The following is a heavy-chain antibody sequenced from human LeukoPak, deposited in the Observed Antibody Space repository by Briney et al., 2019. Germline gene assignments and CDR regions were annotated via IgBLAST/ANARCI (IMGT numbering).Heavy chain of an antibody. CDR3: ARPAGIYDTSGYWPLDH. V-gene: IGHV1-18*01. Sequence: ASVKVSCKASGYTFTNYGISWVRQAPGQGLEWMGWISAYNGNTNYAQKFQGRVTMTTDTSTTTAYMELRSLGSDDTAVYYCARPAGIYDTSGYWPLDHWGQGTLVTVSS. D-gene: IGHD3-22*01. CDR1: GYTFTNYG. CDR2: ISAYNGNT. J-gene: IGHJ4*02.